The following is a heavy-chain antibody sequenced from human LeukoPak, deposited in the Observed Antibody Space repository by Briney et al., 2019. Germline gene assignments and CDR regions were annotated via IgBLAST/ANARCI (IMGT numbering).Heavy chain of an antibody. Sequence: AGGSLRLSCAASGFTFSTYSMNWVRQAPGKGLEWVSSISSSSSYIYYADSVKGRFTISRDNAKNSLYLQMNSLRAEDTAVYYCARGGSGRNTNYYYYYMDVWGKGTTVTVSS. V-gene: IGHV3-21*01. CDR2: ISSSSSYI. D-gene: IGHD3-10*01. CDR3: ARGGSGRNTNYYYYYMDV. CDR1: GFTFSTYS. J-gene: IGHJ6*03.